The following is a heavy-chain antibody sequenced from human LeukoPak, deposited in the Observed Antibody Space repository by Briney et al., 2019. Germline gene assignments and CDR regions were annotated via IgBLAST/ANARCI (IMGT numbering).Heavy chain of an antibody. J-gene: IGHJ3*02. CDR3: ARHFTASDAFDI. V-gene: IGHV4-38-2*02. CDR2: IYHSGST. D-gene: IGHD3-3*02. Sequence: PSETLSLTCTVSGYSISSGYYWGWIRQPPGKGLEWIGSIYHSGSTYYNPSLKSRVTISVDTSKNQFSLKLSSVTAADTAVYYCARHFTASDAFDIWGQGTMVTVSS. CDR1: GYSISSGYY.